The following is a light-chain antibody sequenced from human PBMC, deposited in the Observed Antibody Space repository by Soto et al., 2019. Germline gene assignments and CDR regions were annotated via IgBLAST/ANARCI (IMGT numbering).Light chain of an antibody. V-gene: IGKV1-33*01. CDR3: QKCDSLPI. J-gene: IGKJ3*01. CDR1: HDITSY. CDR2: DAS. Sequence: DIQMTQSPSSLSASVGDRVTITCQASHDITSYLNWYQHKPGKAPKLPIYDASILEAGVPSRFSGSGSGTDFTFTISSLQPEDVATYYCQKCDSLPIFGPGTTVDFK.